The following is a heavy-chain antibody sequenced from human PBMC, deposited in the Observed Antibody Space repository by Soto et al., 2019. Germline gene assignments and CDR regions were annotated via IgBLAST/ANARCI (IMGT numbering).Heavy chain of an antibody. V-gene: IGHV1-58*01. CDR3: AADRPGVGATTG. CDR1: GFTFTSSA. Sequence: TVKASCKASGFTFTSSAVQWVRQARGQRLEWLGWIVVGSGNANYAKKFQERVTITWDMSTSTAYMELRSLRSEDTAVYYGAADRPGVGATTGWGQGTLVTVSS. D-gene: IGHD1-26*01. CDR2: IVVGSGNA. J-gene: IGHJ4*02.